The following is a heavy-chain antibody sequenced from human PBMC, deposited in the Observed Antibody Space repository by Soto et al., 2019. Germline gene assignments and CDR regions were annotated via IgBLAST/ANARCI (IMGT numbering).Heavy chain of an antibody. V-gene: IGHV2-5*02. CDR1: GFSLSTSGAA. CDR3: AHRATMTIFGLIIDNGVWFDP. Sequence: QINLIESGPTLVKPTQTLTLTCTFSGFSLSTSGAAVGWVRQPPGRALEWLAVIYWDGDKRYNASLGNRLTITKDTSTNQVVITLTNVDPADTATYYCAHRATMTIFGLIIDNGVWFDPWGQGTRVIVSS. J-gene: IGHJ5*02. CDR2: IYWDGDK. D-gene: IGHD3-3*01.